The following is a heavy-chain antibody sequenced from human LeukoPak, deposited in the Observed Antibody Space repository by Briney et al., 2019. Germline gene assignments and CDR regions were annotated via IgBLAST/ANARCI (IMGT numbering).Heavy chain of an antibody. Sequence: ASVKVSCKASGYILTEYYVHWVRQAPGQGPEWMGFIIPDSGGTTYQHKFQGRVTMTRDTSISTFYMELSSLRPDDTAVYYCSTEDKYCTGANCGVFWGQGTLITVSS. CDR1: GYILTEYY. CDR3: STEDKYCTGANCGVF. J-gene: IGHJ4*02. D-gene: IGHD2-8*02. CDR2: IIPDSGGT. V-gene: IGHV1-2*02.